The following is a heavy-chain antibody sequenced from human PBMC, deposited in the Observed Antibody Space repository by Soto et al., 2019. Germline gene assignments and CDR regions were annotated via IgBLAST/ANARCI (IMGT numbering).Heavy chain of an antibody. CDR3: ARHGETADVLRFLDWSTNLDY. Sequence: SQTLSLTCTVSGGSISSSCYYWGWIRQPPGKGLEWIGSIYYSGSTYYNPSPKSRVTISVDTSKNQCSLKLSSVTAADTAVYYCARHGETADVLRFLDWSTNLDYWGQGPLVTAPQ. CDR1: GGSISSSCYY. V-gene: IGHV4-39*01. CDR2: IYYSGST. D-gene: IGHD3-3*01. J-gene: IGHJ4*02.